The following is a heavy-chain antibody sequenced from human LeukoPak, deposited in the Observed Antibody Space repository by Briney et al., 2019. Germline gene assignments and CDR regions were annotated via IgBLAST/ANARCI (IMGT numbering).Heavy chain of an antibody. J-gene: IGHJ3*02. D-gene: IGHD1-26*01. Sequence: PGGSLRLSCAASGFTFSSYGMHWVRQAPGKGLEWVAYIQYDGSNQQYADSVKGRFTISRDNAKSTLYLQMNSLRADDTAVFYCARVRGGSGRSYAADAFDIWGQGTMVTVSS. CDR3: ARVRGGSGRSYAADAFDI. V-gene: IGHV3-30*02. CDR1: GFTFSSYG. CDR2: IQYDGSNQ.